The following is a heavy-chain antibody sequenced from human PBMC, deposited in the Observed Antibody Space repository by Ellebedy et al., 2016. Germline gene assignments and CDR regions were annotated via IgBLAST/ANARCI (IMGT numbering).Heavy chain of an antibody. V-gene: IGHV5-51*01. CDR2: IYPGDSDT. CDR3: ARRSGKGTYYYYGMDV. CDR1: GYSFTSYW. Sequence: GESLKISCKGSGYSFTSYWIGWVRQMPGKGLEWMGIIYPGDSDTRYSPSLQGQVTISADKSISTAYLQWSSLKASDTAMYYCARRSGKGTYYYYGMDVWGQGTTVTVSS. D-gene: IGHD4-23*01. J-gene: IGHJ6*02.